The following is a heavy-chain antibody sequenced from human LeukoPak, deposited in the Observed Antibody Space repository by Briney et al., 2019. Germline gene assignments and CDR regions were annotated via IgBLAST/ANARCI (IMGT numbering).Heavy chain of an antibody. V-gene: IGHV3-23*01. CDR1: GFTFSSSW. Sequence: GGSLRLSCATSGFTFSSSWMSWVRQAPGKGLEWVSGTSDRGDYTYYADSVKGRFTISRDNSKNTLYLQMNSLRAEDTALYFCAKKAQYNGNYPLDYWGQGTLVTVSS. CDR2: TSDRGDYT. D-gene: IGHD1-26*01. CDR3: AKKAQYNGNYPLDY. J-gene: IGHJ4*02.